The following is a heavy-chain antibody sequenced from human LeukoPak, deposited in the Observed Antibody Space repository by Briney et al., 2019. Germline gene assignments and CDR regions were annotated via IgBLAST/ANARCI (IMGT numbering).Heavy chain of an antibody. Sequence: ASVKVSCKASGYTLTSYGISWVRQAPGQGLEWMGWISAYNGNTNYAQKLQGRVTMTTDTSTSTAYMELRSLRSDDTAVYYCARDWSYSYGYCLGYWGQGTLVTVSS. D-gene: IGHD5-18*01. CDR1: GYTLTSYG. CDR3: ARDWSYSYGYCLGY. CDR2: ISAYNGNT. V-gene: IGHV1-18*01. J-gene: IGHJ4*02.